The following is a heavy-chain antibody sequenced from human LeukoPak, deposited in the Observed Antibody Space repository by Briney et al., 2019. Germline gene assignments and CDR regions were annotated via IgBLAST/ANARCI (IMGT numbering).Heavy chain of an antibody. J-gene: IGHJ5*01. Sequence: PGGSLRLSCAASAFTFSDYWMHWVRQPPGKGLVWVSGINTDGRRTIYADSVKGRFTISRDNAKNTLYLQMNSLRAGDTAVYYCARDRGRTNYGDNNWFDSWGQGTLVTVSS. CDR3: ARDRGRTNYGDNNWFDS. CDR2: INTDGRRT. CDR1: AFTFSDYW. V-gene: IGHV3-74*01. D-gene: IGHD1-7*01.